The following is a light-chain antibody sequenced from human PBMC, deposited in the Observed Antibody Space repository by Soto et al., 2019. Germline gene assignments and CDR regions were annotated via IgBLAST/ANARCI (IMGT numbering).Light chain of an antibody. CDR1: QSISKY. CDR2: GAT. V-gene: IGKV1-39*01. Sequence: DIQMTQSPSSLSASVGDRVTITCRASQSISKYLHWYQQKPGKAPKVLIYGATTLQSGVPSRFSGSGSGTEFTLSISSLQPEDFATYYCQQSYSTPTFGQGTKLEIK. J-gene: IGKJ2*01. CDR3: QQSYSTPT.